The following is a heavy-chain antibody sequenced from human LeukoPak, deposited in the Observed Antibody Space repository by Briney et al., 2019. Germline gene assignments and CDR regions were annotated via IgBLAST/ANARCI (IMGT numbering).Heavy chain of an antibody. Sequence: GGSLRLSCAASGFTFSDHHMDWVRQAPGKGLEWIGRSKNKDYAYSTVYAASVKGRFTFSRDDPKNSLYLQMNSLITEDTAVYYCTRIFYYRTRGYYPDFWGQGTLVTVSS. CDR3: TRIFYYRTRGYYPDF. CDR2: SKNKDYAYST. D-gene: IGHD3-22*01. V-gene: IGHV3-72*01. CDR1: GFTFSDHH. J-gene: IGHJ4*02.